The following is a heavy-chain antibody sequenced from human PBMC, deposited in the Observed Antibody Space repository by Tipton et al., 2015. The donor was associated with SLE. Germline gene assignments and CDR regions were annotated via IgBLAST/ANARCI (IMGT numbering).Heavy chain of an antibody. D-gene: IGHD3-3*01. CDR1: GGSISSYY. J-gene: IGHJ4*02. Sequence: TLSLTCTVSGGSISSYYYWTWIRQPPGKGLEWIVNIYYTGSATYNPSLRSRVSILLDTSENQFSLRVTSVTAADTAVYYCARLSAYYRVFDLWGQGTLVTVSS. V-gene: IGHV4-59*08. CDR2: IYYTGSA. CDR3: ARLSAYYRVFDL.